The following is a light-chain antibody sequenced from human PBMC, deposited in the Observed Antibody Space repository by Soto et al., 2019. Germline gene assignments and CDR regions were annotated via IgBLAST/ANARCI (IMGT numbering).Light chain of an antibody. V-gene: IGKV3-20*01. CDR2: GAS. CDR3: QQYGSSPRT. CDR1: QSVSSRN. Sequence: EIVLTQSPGTLSLSPGERATLSCRASQSVSSRNLAWYQQKPGQAPRLLIYGASSRATGIPDRFSGSGSGTDFTLTISRLEPEDFAVYYCQQYGSSPRTFGQGTRLEIK. J-gene: IGKJ5*01.